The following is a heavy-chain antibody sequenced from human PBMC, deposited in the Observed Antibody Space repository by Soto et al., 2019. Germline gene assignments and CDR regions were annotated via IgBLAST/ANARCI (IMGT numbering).Heavy chain of an antibody. Sequence: PGGSLRLSCAASGFTFSSYAMSWVRQAPGKGLEWGSAISGSGGSTYYADSVKGRFTISRDNSKNTLYLQMNSLRAEDTAGYYCAKDLSRKTEASYWGQGTLVTVSS. V-gene: IGHV3-23*01. CDR1: GFTFSSYA. J-gene: IGHJ4*02. CDR3: AKDLSRKTEASY. CDR2: ISGSGGST. D-gene: IGHD6-25*01.